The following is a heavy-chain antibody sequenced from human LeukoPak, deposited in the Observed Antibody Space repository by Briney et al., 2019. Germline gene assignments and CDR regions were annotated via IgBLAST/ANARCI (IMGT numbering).Heavy chain of an antibody. Sequence: PERSLRLSCAASGFTFSSYAMHWVRQAPGKGLEWVAVISYDGSNKYYADSVKGRFTISRDNSKNTLYLQMNSLRAEDTAVYYCARVNYGDDAFDIWGQGTMVTVSS. J-gene: IGHJ3*02. D-gene: IGHD4-17*01. CDR1: GFTFSSYA. CDR3: ARVNYGDDAFDI. V-gene: IGHV3-30-3*01. CDR2: ISYDGSNK.